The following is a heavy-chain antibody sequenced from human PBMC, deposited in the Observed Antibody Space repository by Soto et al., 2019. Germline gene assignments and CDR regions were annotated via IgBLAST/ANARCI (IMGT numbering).Heavy chain of an antibody. D-gene: IGHD1-26*01. J-gene: IGHJ4*02. V-gene: IGHV3-74*01. CDR1: GFTLSGLW. CDR2: INSDVSST. Sequence: GGLLRLSCAASGFTLSGLWMYWVRQAPGKGLEWVSRINSDVSSTPYADSVKCRFTISRDNAKNTLYLQMNSLRVEDTAVYYCAKASSPWDNDFWGQRSLVTVSS. CDR3: AKASSPWDNDF.